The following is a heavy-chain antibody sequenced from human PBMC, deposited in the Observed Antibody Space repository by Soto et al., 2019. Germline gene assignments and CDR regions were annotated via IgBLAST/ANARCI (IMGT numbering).Heavy chain of an antibody. J-gene: IGHJ3*02. Sequence: ESLKISCKGSGYSFSTYWIGWVRQIPGKGLEWMGLIFPGDSETTYSPSFQGHVSISADTSISTAYLQWNSLKASDTAMYYCARHREYSTYFDALDIWGQGDNGHRLL. CDR1: GYSFSTYW. V-gene: IGHV5-51*01. D-gene: IGHD4-4*01. CDR2: IFPGDSET. CDR3: ARHREYSTYFDALDI.